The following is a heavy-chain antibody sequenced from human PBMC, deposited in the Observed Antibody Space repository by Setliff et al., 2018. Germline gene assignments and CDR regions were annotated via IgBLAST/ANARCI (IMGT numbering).Heavy chain of an antibody. CDR3: ARSDHLVVDGFDV. CDR2: INPKTGGT. Sequence: GPSVKVSCKASGYTFTSYYIHWVRQAPGQGLEWMGWINPKTGGTNLAQKFQGWVSMTRDTSITTAYMELSRLTSDDMAVYFCARSDHLVVDGFDVWGQGTMVTVS. J-gene: IGHJ3*01. CDR1: GYTFTSYY. D-gene: IGHD3-16*01. V-gene: IGHV1-2*04.